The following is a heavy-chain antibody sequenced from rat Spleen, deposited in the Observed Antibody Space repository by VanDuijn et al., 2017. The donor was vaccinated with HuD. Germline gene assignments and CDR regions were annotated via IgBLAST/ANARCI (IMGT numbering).Heavy chain of an antibody. J-gene: IGHJ2*01. CDR2: ISPSGGST. Sequence: EVQLVESDGGLVQPGRSLKLSCTASGFTFSDYYMAWIRQAPTKGLEWVASISPSGGSTYYRDSVKGRFTISRDNAKSTLYLQMDSLRSEDTATYYCATDRAFDYWGQGVMVTVSS. V-gene: IGHV5-19*01. CDR1: GFTFSDYY. CDR3: ATDRAFDY.